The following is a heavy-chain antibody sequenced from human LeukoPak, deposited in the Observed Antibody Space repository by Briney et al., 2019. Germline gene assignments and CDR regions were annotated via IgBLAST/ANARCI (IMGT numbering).Heavy chain of an antibody. J-gene: IGHJ3*02. CDR2: IKQDGSEK. CDR3: ARDREYNSGWYGDAFDI. Sequence: GGSLRLSCAASGFTFSSYWMSWVRQAPGKGLEWVANIKQDGSEKYYVDSVKGRFTTSRDNAKKSLYLQMNSLRAEDTAVYYCARDREYNSGWYGDAFDIWGQGTMVTVSS. D-gene: IGHD6-19*01. V-gene: IGHV3-7*01. CDR1: GFTFSSYW.